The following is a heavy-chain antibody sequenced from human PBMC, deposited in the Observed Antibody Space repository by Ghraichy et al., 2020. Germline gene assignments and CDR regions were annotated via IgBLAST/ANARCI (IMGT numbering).Heavy chain of an antibody. CDR2: ISDSGSA. J-gene: IGHJ4*02. CDR3: ARGHTYSGSRDY. Sequence: SETLSLTCAVPGGSISGYYWNWIRQPPGKGLEWIGFISDSGSAYYKSSLKSRVTISLDTSSKSFSLKMKSVTAADTGVYYCARGHTYSGSRDYWGQGTLGTVSS. V-gene: IGHV4-59*01. D-gene: IGHD5-12*01. CDR1: GGSISGYY.